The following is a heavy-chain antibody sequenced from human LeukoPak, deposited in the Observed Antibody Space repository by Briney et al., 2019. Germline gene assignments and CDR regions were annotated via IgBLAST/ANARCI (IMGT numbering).Heavy chain of an antibody. D-gene: IGHD1-26*01. V-gene: IGHV1-8*03. Sequence: ASVKVSCKASGYTFTSYDINWVRQATGQGLEWMGWMNPNSGNTGYAQKFQGRVTITRNTSISTAYMELSSLRSEDTAVYYCARGFRTSGRENKGATTCGYWGQGTLVTVSS. CDR2: MNPNSGNT. CDR1: GYTFTSYD. J-gene: IGHJ4*02. CDR3: ARGFRTSGRENKGATTCGY.